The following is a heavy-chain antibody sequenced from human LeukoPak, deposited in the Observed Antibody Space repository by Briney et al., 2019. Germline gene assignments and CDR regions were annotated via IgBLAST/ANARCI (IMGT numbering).Heavy chain of an antibody. V-gene: IGHV4-59*01. Sequence: SVTLSLTCTVSGGSISSYYWSWIRQPPGKGLEGIGYIYYSGSTNYNPSLKGRVTISVDTSKNQFSLKLSSVTAADTAVYYCAREYCSSTSCYTGEWFDPWGQGTLVTVSS. CDR1: GGSISSYY. CDR3: AREYCSSTSCYTGEWFDP. J-gene: IGHJ5*02. D-gene: IGHD2-2*02. CDR2: IYYSGST.